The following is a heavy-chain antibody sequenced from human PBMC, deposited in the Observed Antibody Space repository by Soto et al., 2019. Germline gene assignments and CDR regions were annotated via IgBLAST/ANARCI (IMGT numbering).Heavy chain of an antibody. Sequence: QLQLQESGPGLVKPSETLSLSCSVSGDSIRNRNYYWAWIRQPPGKGLEWIVSRYDDASTFYNPSLKSRXPXTIATSKKQLSLKLTSVTASGTAVYYCAGGVYRGPSGYYLDFWGQGTLVTVSS. CDR2: RYDDAST. D-gene: IGHD3-22*01. J-gene: IGHJ4*02. CDR3: AGGVYRGPSGYYLDF. CDR1: GDSIRNRNYY. V-gene: IGHV4-39*01.